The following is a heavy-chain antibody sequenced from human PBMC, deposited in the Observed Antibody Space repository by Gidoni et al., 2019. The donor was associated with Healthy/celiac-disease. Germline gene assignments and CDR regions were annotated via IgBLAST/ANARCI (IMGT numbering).Heavy chain of an antibody. CDR3: ARPYSGYDYVSH. D-gene: IGHD5-12*01. V-gene: IGHV3-48*01. CDR2: MSSSSSTI. J-gene: IGHJ4*02. CDR1: GFPFSSYS. Sequence: EVQLVESGGGLVQPGGSLRLSCAASGFPFSSYSMNWVRQAPGKGLEWGSYMSSSSSTIYYADSVKGRFTISRDNAKNSLYLQMNSLRAEDTAVYYCARPYSGYDYVSHWGQGTLVTVSS.